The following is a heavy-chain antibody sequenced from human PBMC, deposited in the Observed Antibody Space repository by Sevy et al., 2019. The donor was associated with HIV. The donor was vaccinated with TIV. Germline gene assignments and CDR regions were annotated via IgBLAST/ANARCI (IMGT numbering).Heavy chain of an antibody. CDR1: GGTISSSSYR. V-gene: IGHV4-39*01. CDR3: ARWYGNNFDY. Sequence: SETVSLTCTVSGGTISSSSYRWGWIRQPPGKGLEWVGSIYHTGAADDNPSLKRRVTMSVDTSKNQFSLQVGSVTAADTAVYYCARWYGNNFDYWGQGALVTVSS. J-gene: IGHJ4*02. CDR2: IYHTGAA. D-gene: IGHD3-10*01.